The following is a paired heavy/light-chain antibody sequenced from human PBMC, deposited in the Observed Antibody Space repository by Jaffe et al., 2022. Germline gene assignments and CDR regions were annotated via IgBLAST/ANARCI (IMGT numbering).Light chain of an antibody. CDR1: SSDVGGYNY. Sequence: QSALTQPPSASGSPGQSVTISCTGTSSDVGGYNYVSWYQQHPGKAPKLMIYEVSKRPSGVPDRFSGSKSGNTASLTVSGLQAEDEADYYCSSYAGSNNFLVFGGGTKLTVL. CDR3: SSYAGSNNFLV. J-gene: IGLJ2*01. V-gene: IGLV2-8*01. CDR2: EVS.
Heavy chain of an antibody. CDR1: GYSFTSYW. V-gene: IGHV5-51*03. J-gene: IGHJ3*02. CDR2: IYPGDSDT. D-gene: IGHD3-10*01. Sequence: EVQLVQSGAEVKKPGESLKISCKGSGYSFTSYWIGWVRQMPGKGLEWMGIIYPGDSDTRYSPSFQGQVTISADKSISTAYLQWSSLKASDTAMYYCVRPRGITMVRGVYDAFDIWGQGTMVTVSS. CDR3: VRPRGITMVRGVYDAFDI.